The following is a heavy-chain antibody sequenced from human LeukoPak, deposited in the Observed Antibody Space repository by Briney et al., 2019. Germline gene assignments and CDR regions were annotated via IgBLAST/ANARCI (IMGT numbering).Heavy chain of an antibody. Sequence: GGSLRLSRAASGFTFSTYGMHWVRQAPGKGLEWVAFIRYDGNNKYYADFVKSRFTISRDNSKNTLYLHMNSLRTEDTAVYYCAKIEGKYQLANVPDHWGQGTLVTVSS. CDR1: GFTFSTYG. CDR3: AKIEGKYQLANVPDH. CDR2: IRYDGNNK. J-gene: IGHJ4*02. V-gene: IGHV3-30*02. D-gene: IGHD2-2*01.